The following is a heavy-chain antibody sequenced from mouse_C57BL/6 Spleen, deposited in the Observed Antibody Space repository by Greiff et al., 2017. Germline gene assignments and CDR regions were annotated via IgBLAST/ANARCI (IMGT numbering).Heavy chain of an antibody. CDR1: GFNIKNTY. CDR2: IDPANGST. J-gene: IGHJ3*01. Sequence: VQLQQSVAELVRPGASVKLSCTASGFNIKNTYMHWVKQRPEQGLEWIGRIDPANGSTRYAPKFQGKATLTADTSSNTAYLQLSSLTSEDTAIYYCARSFSNGNYGEFAYWGQGTLVTVSA. CDR3: ARSFSNGNYGEFAY. D-gene: IGHD2-1*01. V-gene: IGHV14-3*01.